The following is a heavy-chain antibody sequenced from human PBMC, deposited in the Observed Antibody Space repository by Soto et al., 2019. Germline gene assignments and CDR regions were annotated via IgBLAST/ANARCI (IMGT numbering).Heavy chain of an antibody. CDR2: ISSGGNTI. Sequence: PGGSLRLSCAASGFTFSDYYMSWIRQAPGKGLEWVSYISSGGNTIYYAASVKGRFTISRDNAKNSLYLQMNSLRAEDTAVYYCARDYGDYGSGMDVWGQGPTVTVSS. V-gene: IGHV3-11*01. J-gene: IGHJ6*02. CDR3: ARDYGDYGSGMDV. D-gene: IGHD4-17*01. CDR1: GFTFSDYY.